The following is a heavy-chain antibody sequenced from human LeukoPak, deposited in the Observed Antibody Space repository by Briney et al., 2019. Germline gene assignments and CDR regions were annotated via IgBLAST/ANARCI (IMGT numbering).Heavy chain of an antibody. V-gene: IGHV4-39*07. CDR2: IYYSGST. CDR1: GGSISSSSYY. D-gene: IGHD4-17*01. CDR3: ARGTVWFDP. Sequence: SETLSLTCTVSGGSISSSSYYWGWIRQPPGKGLEWIGSIYYSGSTYYNPSLKSRVTISVDTSKNQFSLKLSSVTAADTAVYYCARGTVWFDPWGQGTLVTVSS. J-gene: IGHJ5*02.